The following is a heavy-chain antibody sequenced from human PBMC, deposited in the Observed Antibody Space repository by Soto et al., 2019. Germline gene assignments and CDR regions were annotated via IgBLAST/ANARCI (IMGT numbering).Heavy chain of an antibody. D-gene: IGHD2-15*01. CDR1: GYTFSAYG. V-gene: IGHV1-18*01. CDR2: ISAHNGNT. Sequence: QVQLVQSGAEVKKPGASVKVSCKASGYTFSAYGINWVRQAPGQGLEWVAWISAHNGNTKYAQKLQGRVTMTTDTATSTAYMELRSLRSDDTAVYYCPRADYCSGGSCYPGTTDYWGQGTRVTVSS. J-gene: IGHJ4*02. CDR3: PRADYCSGGSCYPGTTDY.